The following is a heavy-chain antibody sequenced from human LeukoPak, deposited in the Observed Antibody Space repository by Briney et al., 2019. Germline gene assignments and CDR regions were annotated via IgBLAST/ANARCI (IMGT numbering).Heavy chain of an antibody. CDR3: TTGLLWFSYSGAFDI. V-gene: IGHV3-15*01. CDR2: IKSKTDGGTT. CDR1: GFTFSNAW. D-gene: IGHD3-10*01. J-gene: IGHJ3*02. Sequence: GGSLRLSCAASGFTFSNAWMSWVRQAPGKGLEWVGRIKSKTDGGTTDYAAPVKGRFTISRDDSKNTLYLQMNSLKTEDTAVYYCTTGLLWFSYSGAFDIWGQGTMVTVSS.